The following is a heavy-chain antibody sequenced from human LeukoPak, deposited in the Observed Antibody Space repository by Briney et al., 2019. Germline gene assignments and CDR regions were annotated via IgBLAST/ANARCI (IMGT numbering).Heavy chain of an antibody. V-gene: IGHV4-59*01. CDR1: GASMTSDY. J-gene: IGHJ4*02. CDR2: VYHSGTT. CDR3: ARGSPVGNS. Sequence: SETLSLTCTVSGASMTSDYWSWIRQPPGKGLEWIGYVYHSGTTHYSPSLESQVTISMDTSKNQFSLKLRSVTAADTAVYYCARGSPVGNSWGQGTLVTVSS. D-gene: IGHD1-14*01.